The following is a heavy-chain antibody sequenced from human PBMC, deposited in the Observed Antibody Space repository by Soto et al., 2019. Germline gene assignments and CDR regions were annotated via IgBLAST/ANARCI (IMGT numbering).Heavy chain of an antibody. CDR2: IYPDDSET. CDR1: GYSFSSYW. CDR3: ARTSAGGKYYYGMDV. Sequence: GESLKISCKGSGYSFSSYWIGWVRQMPGKDLEWIGIIYPDDSETRYSPSFQGQVTISADKSISTAYLQWSSLKASDTAMYHCARTSAGGKYYYGMDVWGQGTTVTVSS. V-gene: IGHV5-51*01. D-gene: IGHD6-13*01. J-gene: IGHJ6*02.